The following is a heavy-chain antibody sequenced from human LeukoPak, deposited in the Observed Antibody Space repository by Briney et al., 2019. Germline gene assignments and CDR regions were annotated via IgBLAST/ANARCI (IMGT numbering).Heavy chain of an antibody. Sequence: PSETLSLTCSASGGYIITSDDYWGWIRQPPGKGLEWIGSIYYTGSTSTNPFFKSRVTVSVDTSKNQFSLNLTSVTAADTAVYYCARERYYYGGKTWFDPWGQGTLVTVSS. D-gene: IGHD4-23*01. J-gene: IGHJ5*02. V-gene: IGHV4-39*07. CDR2: IYYTGST. CDR3: ARERYYYGGKTWFDP. CDR1: GGYIITSDDY.